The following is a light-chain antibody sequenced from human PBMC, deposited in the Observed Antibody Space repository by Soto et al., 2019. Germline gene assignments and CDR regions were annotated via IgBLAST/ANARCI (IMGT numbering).Light chain of an antibody. CDR3: QQYNAYYS. V-gene: IGKV1-5*01. J-gene: IGKJ2*03. CDR2: DAS. Sequence: DIQMTQSPSFLSASVGDKVTITCRATESVSKWLAWYQEKPGNPPRPLIYDASTLQGGVPSRFSGTGSGTEFTLTISSLQPEDFATYYCQQYNAYYSVGQGTKVDIK. CDR1: ESVSKW.